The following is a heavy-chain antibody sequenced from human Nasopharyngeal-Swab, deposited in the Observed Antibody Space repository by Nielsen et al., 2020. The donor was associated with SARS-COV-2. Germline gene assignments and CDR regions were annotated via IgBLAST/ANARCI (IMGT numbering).Heavy chain of an antibody. CDR3: TKGRADYSNPSFDN. V-gene: IGHV3-7*03. J-gene: IGHJ4*02. Sequence: GESLKISCTASGFTFSSYWMSWVRQAPGKGLEWVASIKEVESEKQYVDSVKGRFTISRDNARNSLYLQMNSLRVDDTALYYCTKGRADYSNPSFDNWGQGTLVTVSS. CDR2: IKEVESEK. D-gene: IGHD4-11*01. CDR1: GFTFSSYW.